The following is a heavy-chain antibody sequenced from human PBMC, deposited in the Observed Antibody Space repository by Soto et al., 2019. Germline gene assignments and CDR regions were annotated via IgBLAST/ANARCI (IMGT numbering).Heavy chain of an antibody. CDR1: GFNFGGFG. Sequence: GGSLRLSCAGSGFNFGGFGMYWFRQAPGKGLEFVSAADSSGAYTYYDDSVKGRFTISRDNYKNTVYLHMGSLRIEDMAVYYCASPSNYEVGDWYFDLWGRRSLVTVSS. J-gene: IGHJ2*01. CDR2: ADSSGAYT. V-gene: IGHV3-64*02. CDR3: ASPSNYEVGDWYFDL. D-gene: IGHD4-4*01.